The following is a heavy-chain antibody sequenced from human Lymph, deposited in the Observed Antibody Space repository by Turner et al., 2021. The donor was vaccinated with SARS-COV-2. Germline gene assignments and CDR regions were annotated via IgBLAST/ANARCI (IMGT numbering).Heavy chain of an antibody. CDR2: IYYSGGT. Sequence: QLQLQESGPGLVKPSETLSLTCTVSGGSISSSSYYWGWIRQPPGKGLEWIGSIYYSGGTDYNPSLKSRVTISVDTSKNQFSLKLSSVTAADTAVYYCARHITIFGMAGSWFDPWGQGILVTVSS. V-gene: IGHV4-39*01. CDR3: ARHITIFGMAGSWFDP. J-gene: IGHJ5*02. D-gene: IGHD3-3*01. CDR1: GGSISSSSYY.